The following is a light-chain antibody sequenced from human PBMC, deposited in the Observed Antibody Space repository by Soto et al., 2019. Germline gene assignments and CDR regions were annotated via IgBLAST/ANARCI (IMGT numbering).Light chain of an antibody. J-gene: IGLJ3*02. V-gene: IGLV1-51*01. CDR3: GTWDSSLSAWV. CDR1: RTNIGNNY. Sequence: QSVLTQPPSVSAAPGQKVTISCSGTRTNIGNNYVSWYQQLPGTAPKVISYDNNQRPSGIPDRFSGSKSSTSATLAITGLQTGDEADYYCGTWDSSLSAWVFGGGTKVTVL. CDR2: DNN.